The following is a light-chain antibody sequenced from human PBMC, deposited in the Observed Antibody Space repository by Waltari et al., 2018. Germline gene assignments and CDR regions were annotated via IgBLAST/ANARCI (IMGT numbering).Light chain of an antibody. CDR2: EDS. Sequence: SYELTQSPSVSVSPGQTAMITCSGDALPKKYAYWYQQKSGQAPVLVIYEDSKRPSGIPERFSGSSSGTRATLTISGAQVEDEADYYCYSTDSSGNLVVFGGGTKLTVL. V-gene: IGLV3-10*01. CDR1: ALPKKY. CDR3: YSTDSSGNLVV. J-gene: IGLJ2*01.